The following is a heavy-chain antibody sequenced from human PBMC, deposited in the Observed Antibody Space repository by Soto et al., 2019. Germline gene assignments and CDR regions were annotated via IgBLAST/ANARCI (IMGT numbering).Heavy chain of an antibody. D-gene: IGHD2-15*01. V-gene: IGHV3-23*01. CDR1: GFTFSSYA. CDR2: VSIGGST. J-gene: IGHJ4*02. CDR3: AKRRGAGAHFDY. Sequence: DVQLLESGGGLVQPEGSLRLSCAASGFTFSSYAMGWVRQGPGKGLEWVAVVSIGGSTHYADSVRGRFTISRENSTNTLSLQMNSLTAEDTAVYFCAKRRGAGAHFDYWGQGALVNVSS.